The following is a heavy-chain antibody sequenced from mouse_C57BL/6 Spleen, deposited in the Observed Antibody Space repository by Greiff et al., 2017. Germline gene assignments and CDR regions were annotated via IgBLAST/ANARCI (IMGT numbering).Heavy chain of an antibody. V-gene: IGHV1-54*01. J-gene: IGHJ1*03. Sequence: VQLQQSGAELVRPGTSVKVSCKASGYAFTNYLIEWVKQRPGQGLEWIGVINPGSGGTNYNEKFKGKATLTADKSASLAYMQLSSLKSEDYAVYFCARYGGYDWYFDVWGTGTTVTVSS. D-gene: IGHD2-3*01. CDR1: GYAFTNYL. CDR2: INPGSGGT. CDR3: ARYGGYDWYFDV.